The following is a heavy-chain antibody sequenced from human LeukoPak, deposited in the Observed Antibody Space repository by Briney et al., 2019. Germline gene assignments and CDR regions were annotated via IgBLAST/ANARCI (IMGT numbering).Heavy chain of an antibody. CDR3: ARHASVDGNWPRPLDY. J-gene: IGHJ4*02. CDR1: GGSIGRSPYY. CDR2: IYYSGST. Sequence: PSETLSLTCTVSGGSIGRSPYYWGWIRQLPGRGLEWIGNIYYSGSTYYNPSLKTRVTISVDTSKNQFSLKLTSVTAADTAVYYCARHASVDGNWPRPLDYWGQGSLVTVSS. D-gene: IGHD6-19*01. V-gene: IGHV4-39*01.